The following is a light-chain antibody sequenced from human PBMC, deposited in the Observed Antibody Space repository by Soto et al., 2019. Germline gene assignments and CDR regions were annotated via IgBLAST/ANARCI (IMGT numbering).Light chain of an antibody. V-gene: IGKV1-39*01. J-gene: IGKJ5*01. CDR3: QQSHTTPYT. CDR2: AAS. Sequence: DIQMTQSPSSLSASVGDRVAITCRASQSINIYLNWYHQRPGRAPKLLIYAASNLQSGVPSRFSGDGVGTHFTLTISGLQPDDFATYRCQQSHTTPYTFGQGTRLEIK. CDR1: QSINIY.